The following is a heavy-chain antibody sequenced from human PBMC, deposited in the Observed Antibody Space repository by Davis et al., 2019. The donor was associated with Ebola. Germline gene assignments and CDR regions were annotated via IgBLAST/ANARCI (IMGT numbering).Heavy chain of an antibody. V-gene: IGHV3-30-3*01. J-gene: IGHJ4*02. CDR3: ARAPAGRWQWPGTACDY. D-gene: IGHD6-19*01. CDR2: ISYDGSDK. Sequence: GESLKISCAASGFTFSTYAMHWVRQAPGKGLEWVAVISYDGSDKYYADSVKGRFTISRDNAKNSLYLQLNSLRPEDTALYYCARAPAGRWQWPGTACDYWGQGTLVTVSS. CDR1: GFTFSTYA.